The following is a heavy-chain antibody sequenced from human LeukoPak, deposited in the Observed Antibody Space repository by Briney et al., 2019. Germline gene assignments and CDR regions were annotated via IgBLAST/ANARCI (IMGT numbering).Heavy chain of an antibody. D-gene: IGHD1/OR15-1a*01. J-gene: IGHJ5*02. CDR1: GYTFTSYG. V-gene: IGHV1-18*01. CDR3: ARAENNAWFDP. Sequence: GASVKGSCEASGYTFTSYGISWVRQAPGQGLEWMGWISAYNGNTNYAQKLQGRVTMTTDTSTSTAYMELRSLRSDATAVYYCARAENNAWFDPWGQGTLVTVSS. CDR2: ISAYNGNT.